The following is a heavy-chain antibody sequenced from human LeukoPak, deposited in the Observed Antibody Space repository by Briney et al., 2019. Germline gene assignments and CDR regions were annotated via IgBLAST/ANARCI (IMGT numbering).Heavy chain of an antibody. Sequence: GGSLRLSCAASGFTVSTNYMSWVRQTPGPGLEWVSVIYSGGSTYSADSMTGRFAISRDNSKNTLYLQMNSLMADDTAVYYCAKAYDSSRYYLGLDDYWGQGTLVTVSS. CDR3: AKAYDSSRYYLGLDDY. D-gene: IGHD3-22*01. CDR2: IYSGGST. J-gene: IGHJ4*02. V-gene: IGHV3-53*01. CDR1: GFTVSTNY.